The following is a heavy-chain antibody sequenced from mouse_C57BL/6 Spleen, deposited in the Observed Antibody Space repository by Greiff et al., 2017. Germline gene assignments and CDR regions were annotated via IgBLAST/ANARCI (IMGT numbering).Heavy chain of an antibody. J-gene: IGHJ4*01. CDR1: GYSFTGYF. Sequence: VQLQQSGPELVKPGDSVKISCKASGYSFTGYFMNWVMQSHGKSLEWIGRINPYNGDTFYNQKFKGKATLTVDKSSSTAHMELRSLTSEDSAVYYCARSGYYSDYVGAMDYWGQGTSVTVSS. D-gene: IGHD2-13*01. CDR3: ARSGYYSDYVGAMDY. CDR2: INPYNGDT. V-gene: IGHV1-20*01.